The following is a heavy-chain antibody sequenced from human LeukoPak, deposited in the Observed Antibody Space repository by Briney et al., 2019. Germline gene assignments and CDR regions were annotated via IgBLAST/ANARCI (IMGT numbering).Heavy chain of an antibody. Sequence: GGSLRLSCAASGFIFSSYSMHWVRQAPGKGLEYVSAISSNGGSSAYANSVKGRFTISRDNSKNTLYLQMGSLKAEDMAVYYCARGGNWNEGFTHDVFDVWGKGSLVIVSS. CDR3: ARGGNWNEGFTHDVFDV. V-gene: IGHV3-64*01. CDR2: ISSNGGSS. CDR1: GFIFSSYS. D-gene: IGHD1-1*01. J-gene: IGHJ3*01.